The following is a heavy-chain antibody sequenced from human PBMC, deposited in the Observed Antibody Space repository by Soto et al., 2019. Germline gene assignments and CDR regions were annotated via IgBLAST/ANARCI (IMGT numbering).Heavy chain of an antibody. CDR1: GYTFTSDF. J-gene: IGHJ4*02. CDR3: TRRPAEYWNGYVAREDFDY. Sequence: RASVKVSCKASGYTFTSDFISWVRQAPGQGLEWMGVIRAYNGHTNSAQRFQGRLCMTTEASTTTAYMELRGLRSGDTAVYYCTRRPAEYWNGYVAREDFDYGGQGTLVNVSS. V-gene: IGHV1-18*04. D-gene: IGHD3-3*01. CDR2: IRAYNGHT.